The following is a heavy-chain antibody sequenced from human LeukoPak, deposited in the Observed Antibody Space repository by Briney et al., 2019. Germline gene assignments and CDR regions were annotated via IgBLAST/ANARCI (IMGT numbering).Heavy chain of an antibody. Sequence: GGSLRLSCVASGFTFSSYGMHWVRQAPGKGLEWVSFIYSAGNTYYADSVKGRFTISRDNSKNTLYLQMNSLRAEDTAVYYCARATGTTFSYFDSWGQGTLVTVSS. CDR2: IYSAGNT. CDR1: GFTFSSYG. V-gene: IGHV3-66*01. D-gene: IGHD1-7*01. J-gene: IGHJ4*02. CDR3: ARATGTTFSYFDS.